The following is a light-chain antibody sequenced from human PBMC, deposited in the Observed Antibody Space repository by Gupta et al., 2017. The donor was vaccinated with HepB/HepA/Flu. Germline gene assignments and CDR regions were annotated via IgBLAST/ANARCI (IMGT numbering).Light chain of an antibody. CDR2: TAS. V-gene: IGKV1-39*01. CDR1: QNIKNS. Sequence: DIQMTQSPSSLSASIGERVTITCRASQNIKNSLNWYQQKPGTAPKLLIYTASSLQSGVPSRFSGSGSVTAFTLTISSLQPEDFANYYCQQSYNTPRTFGQGTKVEI. J-gene: IGKJ1*01. CDR3: QQSYNTPRT.